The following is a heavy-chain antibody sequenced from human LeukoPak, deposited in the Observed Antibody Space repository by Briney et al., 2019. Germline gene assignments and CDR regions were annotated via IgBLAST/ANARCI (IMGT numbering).Heavy chain of an antibody. CDR1: GHTFTSYG. J-gene: IGHJ4*02. CDR3: ARERTTVSTLDY. D-gene: IGHD4-17*01. Sequence: ASVKVSCKASGHTFTSYGISWVRQAPGQGLEWMGWISAYNGKTNYAQKFQGRVTMTTDTSTSTAYMELRSLRSEDTAVYYCARERTTVSTLDYWGQGNLVTDSS. CDR2: ISAYNGKT. V-gene: IGHV1-18*01.